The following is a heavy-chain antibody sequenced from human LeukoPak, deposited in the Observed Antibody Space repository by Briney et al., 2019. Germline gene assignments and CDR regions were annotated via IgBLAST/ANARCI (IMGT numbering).Heavy chain of an antibody. Sequence: SGTLSLTCTVSGGSISSYYWSWIRQPPGKGLEWIGYIYYSGSTNYNPSLKSRVTISVDTSKNQFSLKLSSVTAADTAVYYCARVNSLYYYMDVWGKGTTVTVSS. CDR1: GGSISSYY. V-gene: IGHV4-59*01. D-gene: IGHD1/OR15-1a*01. CDR3: ARVNSLYYYMDV. CDR2: IYYSGST. J-gene: IGHJ6*03.